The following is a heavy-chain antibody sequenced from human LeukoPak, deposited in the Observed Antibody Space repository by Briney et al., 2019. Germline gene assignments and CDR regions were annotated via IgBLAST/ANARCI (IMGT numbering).Heavy chain of an antibody. CDR3: ASGEWPQNY. D-gene: IGHD3-10*01. Sequence: GGSLRLSCTASGYTFSSYSMTWVRQAPGKGLELVSLIYSGGTTYYADSVKGRFTISRDNSENTLYLQMNSLRAEDTAVYYCASGEWPQNYWGQGTLVTVSS. CDR2: IYSGGTT. V-gene: IGHV3-53*01. CDR1: GYTFSSYS. J-gene: IGHJ4*02.